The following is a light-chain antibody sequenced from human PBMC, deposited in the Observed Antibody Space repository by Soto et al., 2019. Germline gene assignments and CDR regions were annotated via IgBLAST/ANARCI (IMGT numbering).Light chain of an antibody. J-gene: IGKJ1*01. Sequence: EIVLTQSPGTLSFSPGERSTLSCMASQSVSSSYLAWYQQKPGQAPRLLIFAASSRATGIPDKFSGSGSGTDFTLTISRLEPEDFAVYYCQQYGSTPRTFGQGTKVDIK. CDR3: QQYGSTPRT. CDR1: QSVSSSY. CDR2: AAS. V-gene: IGKV3-20*01.